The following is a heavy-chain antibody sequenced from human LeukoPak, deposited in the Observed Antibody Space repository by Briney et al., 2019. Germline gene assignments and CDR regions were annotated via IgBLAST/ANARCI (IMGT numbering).Heavy chain of an antibody. CDR3: VARGYRNGPFDY. CDR2: ISSTGDNT. Sequence: KSGGSLRVSCAASGFTFSSYAMNWVRQSPGKGLQWVTAISSTGDNTYYAGSVKGRFTVSRDNSRNTLYLQMNSLRAEDTAVYFCVARGYRNGPFDYWGQGTLVTVSS. J-gene: IGHJ4*02. D-gene: IGHD5-18*01. V-gene: IGHV3-23*01. CDR1: GFTFSSYA.